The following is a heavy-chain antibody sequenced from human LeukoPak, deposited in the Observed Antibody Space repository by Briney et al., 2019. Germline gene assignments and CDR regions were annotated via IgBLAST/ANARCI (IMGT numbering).Heavy chain of an antibody. V-gene: IGHV3-74*01. CDR3: ARWGRGTGMIDY. J-gene: IGHJ4*02. D-gene: IGHD1-1*01. CDR1: GFTFSSYW. Sequence: GGSLRLSCAASGFTFSSYWMHWVRQAPGKGLVWVSRINSDGSSTSYADSVKGRFTISRDNAKNTLYLQMNSLRAEGTAVYYCARWGRGTGMIDYWGQGTLVTVSS. CDR2: INSDGSST.